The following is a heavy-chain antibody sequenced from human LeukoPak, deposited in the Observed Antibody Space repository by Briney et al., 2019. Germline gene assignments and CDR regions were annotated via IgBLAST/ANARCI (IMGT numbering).Heavy chain of an antibody. D-gene: IGHD2-15*01. CDR1: GFAFSSYG. CDR3: AKDGSTWYFDL. J-gene: IGHJ2*01. Sequence: PGGSLRLSCVVSGFAFSSYGMYWVRQAPGKGLEWVAFIHYDGSNKYYADSVKDRFTMSRDNSKNTLYLLMNSLRPEDTAVYYCAKDGSTWYFDLWGRGTLVTVSS. V-gene: IGHV3-30*02. CDR2: IHYDGSNK.